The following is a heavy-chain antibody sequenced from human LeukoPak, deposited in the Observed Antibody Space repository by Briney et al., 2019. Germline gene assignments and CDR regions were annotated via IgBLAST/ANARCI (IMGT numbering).Heavy chain of an antibody. CDR3: AKAGFWSGSLLYYYMDV. CDR1: GFTFSSYA. CDR2: ISGSGGST. Sequence: GGSLRLSCAASGFTFSSYAMSWVRQAPGKGLEWVSAISGSGGSTYYADSVKGRFTISRDNSKNTLYLQMNGLRAEDTAVYYCAKAGFWSGSLLYYYMDVWGKGTTVTVSS. J-gene: IGHJ6*03. V-gene: IGHV3-23*01. D-gene: IGHD3-3*01.